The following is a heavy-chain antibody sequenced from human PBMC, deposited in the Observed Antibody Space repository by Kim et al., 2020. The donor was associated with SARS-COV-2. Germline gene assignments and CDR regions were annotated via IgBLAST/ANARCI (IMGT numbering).Heavy chain of an antibody. D-gene: IGHD6-6*01. CDR1: GFTFTNYW. CDR3: ARDGTMSARPGRHWFDP. Sequence: GGSLRLSCAASGFTFTNYWMHWVRQAPGKGLVWVSRINSDGISTIYADNVKGRFTISRDNAKNTLYLQMSSLTAEDTAVYFCARDGTMSARPGRHWFDPWGQGTLVTVSS. V-gene: IGHV3-74*01. CDR2: INSDGIST. J-gene: IGHJ5*02.